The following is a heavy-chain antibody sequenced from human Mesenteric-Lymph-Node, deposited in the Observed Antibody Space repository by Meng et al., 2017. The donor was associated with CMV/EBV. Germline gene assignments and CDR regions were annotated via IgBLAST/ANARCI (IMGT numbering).Heavy chain of an antibody. D-gene: IGHD3-10*01. CDR2: INSDGSST. J-gene: IGHJ4*02. Sequence: SGFTFSSYWMHWVRQAPGKGLVWVSLINSDGSSTSYAASVKGRFTISRDNAKNTLYLQMNSLRAEDTAVYYCATLGGAPGGGETDYWGQGTLVTVSS. CDR1: GFTFSSYW. V-gene: IGHV3-74*01. CDR3: ATLGGAPGGGETDY.